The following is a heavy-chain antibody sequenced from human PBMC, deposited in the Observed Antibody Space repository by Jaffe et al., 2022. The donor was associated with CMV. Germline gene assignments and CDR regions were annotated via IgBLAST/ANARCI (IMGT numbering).Heavy chain of an antibody. D-gene: IGHD1-7*01. V-gene: IGHV3-74*01. CDR1: GFTFSSYW. Sequence: EVQLVESGGGLVQPGGSLRLSCAASGFTFSSYWMHWVRQAPGEGLVWVSRINSDGSTTHYADSVQGRFTISRDNAKNTLYLQMNSLRAEDRAVYYCATGNSGYFQYWGQGTLVTVSS. CDR3: ATGNSGYFQY. CDR2: INSDGSTT. J-gene: IGHJ1*01.